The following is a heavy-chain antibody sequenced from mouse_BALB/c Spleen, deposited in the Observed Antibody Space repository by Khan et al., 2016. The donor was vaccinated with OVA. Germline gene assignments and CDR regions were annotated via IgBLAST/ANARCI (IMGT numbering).Heavy chain of an antibody. Sequence: EVKLEESGGGLVQPGGSMKLSCVASGFTFSNYWMNWVRQSPEKGLEWVAEIKLKSGIYATHYAESVKGRFTIARDDSKSSVYLHMNNLRAEDTGIYSCTIGYAWYFDVWGAGTTVTVSS. CDR3: TIGYAWYFDV. V-gene: IGHV6-6*02. CDR2: IKLKSGIYAT. J-gene: IGHJ1*01. CDR1: GFTFSNYW. D-gene: IGHD2-2*01.